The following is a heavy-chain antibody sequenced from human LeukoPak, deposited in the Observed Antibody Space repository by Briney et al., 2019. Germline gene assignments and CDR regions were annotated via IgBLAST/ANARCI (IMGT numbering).Heavy chain of an antibody. CDR2: ISSGSRYI. J-gene: IGHJ4*02. D-gene: IGHD6-19*01. Sequence: GGSLRLSCAASGFTFSAYSMNWVRQAPGKGLEWVSSISSGSRYIYYADSVKGRFTISRDNAKDSLYLQMNSLRAEDTAVYYCARVDSSGWYHNDHWGQGTLVTVSS. CDR1: GFTFSAYS. CDR3: ARVDSSGWYHNDH. V-gene: IGHV3-21*01.